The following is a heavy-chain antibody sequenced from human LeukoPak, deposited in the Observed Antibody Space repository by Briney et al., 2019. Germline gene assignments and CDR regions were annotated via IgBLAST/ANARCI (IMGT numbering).Heavy chain of an antibody. Sequence: SSETLSLTCAVYGGSFSGYYWSWIRQPPGKGLEWIGEINHSGSTDYNPSLKSRVTISVDTSKNQFSLKLSSVTAADTAVYYCARVDYGDYRLYWGQGTLVTVSS. CDR3: ARVDYGDYRLY. CDR1: GGSFSGYY. D-gene: IGHD4-17*01. V-gene: IGHV4-34*01. J-gene: IGHJ4*02. CDR2: INHSGST.